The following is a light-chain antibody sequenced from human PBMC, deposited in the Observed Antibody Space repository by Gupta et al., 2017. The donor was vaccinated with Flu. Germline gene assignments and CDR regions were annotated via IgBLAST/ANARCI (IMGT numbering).Light chain of an antibody. CDR1: EDICNS. V-gene: IGKV1-33*01. CDR3: QQCDSFPYS. J-gene: IGKJ2*03. CDR2: DAS. Sequence: IQMTQSPSSLSASVGDRVSITCRASEDICNSLSWYPQKPGKAPRLLIYDASNLESGVPSRFSGSGSGTDFTFTINRLQPEDVATYYCQQCDSFPYSFGLGTKVEIK.